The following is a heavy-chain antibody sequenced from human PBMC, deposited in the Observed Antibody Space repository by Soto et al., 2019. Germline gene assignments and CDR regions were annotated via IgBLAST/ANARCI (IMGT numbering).Heavy chain of an antibody. CDR3: ARDSREYNAYDYN. CDR1: GGTFSSYA. Sequence: GASVKVSCKASGGTFSSYAISWVRQAPGQGLEWMGGIIPIFGTANYAQKFQGRVTITADESTSTAYMELNSLRAEDTAVYYCARDSREYNAYDYNWGQGTLVTVSS. CDR2: IIPIFGTA. V-gene: IGHV1-69*13. D-gene: IGHD5-12*01. J-gene: IGHJ4*02.